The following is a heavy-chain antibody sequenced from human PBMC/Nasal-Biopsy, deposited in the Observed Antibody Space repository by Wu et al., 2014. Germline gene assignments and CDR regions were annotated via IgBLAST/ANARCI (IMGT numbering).Heavy chain of an antibody. Sequence: LRLSCAASGFTFSAYTMSWVRQAPGMGLEFVSSINGAADDTHYGDSVRGRFTISRDNSKNTLYLQMNRLRAEDTAVYYCTRDSNDYTNQQDYWGQGTLVTVSS. CDR2: INGAADDT. J-gene: IGHJ4*02. D-gene: IGHD4-11*01. CDR1: GFTFSAYT. V-gene: IGHV3-23*01. CDR3: TRDSNDYTNQQDY.